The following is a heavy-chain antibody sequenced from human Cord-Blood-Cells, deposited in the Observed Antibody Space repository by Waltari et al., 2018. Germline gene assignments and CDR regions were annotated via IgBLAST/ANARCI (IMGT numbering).Heavy chain of an antibody. CDR2: ITHSGST. CDR1: GGSFSGYS. V-gene: IGHV4-34*01. Sequence: QVQLQQWGAGLLKPSETLSLTCAVYGGSFSGYSWSWSRQPPGKGLEWIGEITHSGSTNYNPSLKSRVTISVDTSKNQFSLKLSSVTAADTAVYYCARAYYDSSGYYTFDYWGQGTLVTVSS. CDR3: ARAYYDSSGYYTFDY. D-gene: IGHD3-22*01. J-gene: IGHJ4*02.